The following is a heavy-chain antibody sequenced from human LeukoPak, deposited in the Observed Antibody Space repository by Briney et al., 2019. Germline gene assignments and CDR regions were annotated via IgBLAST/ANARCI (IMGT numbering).Heavy chain of an antibody. D-gene: IGHD6-13*01. V-gene: IGHV1-2*02. Sequence: ASVKVSCKASGYTFTGYYMHWVRQAPGQGLEWMGWINPNSGGTNYAQKLQGRVTMTTDTSTNTAYMELKSLRSDDTAVYYCTRDRQQLGHHPPYYYYMDVWGKGTTVTISS. CDR2: INPNSGGT. CDR3: TRDRQQLGHHPPYYYYMDV. J-gene: IGHJ6*03. CDR1: GYTFTGYY.